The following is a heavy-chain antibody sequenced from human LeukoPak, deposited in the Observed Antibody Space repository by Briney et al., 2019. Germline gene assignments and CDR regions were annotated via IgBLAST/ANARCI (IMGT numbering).Heavy chain of an antibody. Sequence: GGSLRLSCAASGFTFSSYGMHWVRQAPGKGLEWVAVISYDGSNKYYADSVKGRFTISRDNSKNTLYLQMNSLRAEDTAVYYCATQLGDTPSPLDYWGQGILVTVSS. V-gene: IGHV3-30*03. CDR1: GFTFSSYG. CDR3: ATQLGDTPSPLDY. CDR2: ISYDGSNK. J-gene: IGHJ4*02. D-gene: IGHD2-21*02.